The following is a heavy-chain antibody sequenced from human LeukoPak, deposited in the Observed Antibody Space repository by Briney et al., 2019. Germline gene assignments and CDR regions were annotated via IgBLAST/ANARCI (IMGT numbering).Heavy chain of an antibody. V-gene: IGHV3-74*01. Sequence: GGSLRLSCAASGFSFSSYWMHWVRQAPGKGLVWVSRIKSDGKTNYADSVKGRFTISRDNAKNTVSLQINSLRAEDTGVYYCARAPSEIGGYYPEYFRHWGQGTLVTVSS. CDR2: IKSDGKT. J-gene: IGHJ1*01. CDR1: GFSFSSYW. CDR3: ARAPSEIGGYYPEYFRH. D-gene: IGHD3-22*01.